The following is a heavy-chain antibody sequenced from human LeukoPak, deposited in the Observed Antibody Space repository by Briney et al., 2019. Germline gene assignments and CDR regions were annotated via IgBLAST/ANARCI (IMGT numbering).Heavy chain of an antibody. CDR2: IYPGDSDT. CDR3: ARREVSLAYCGGDCSSFDY. V-gene: IGHV5-51*01. CDR1: GYSFTSYW. D-gene: IGHD2-21*02. Sequence: GESLKTSCKGSGYSFTSYWIGWVRQMPGKGLEWMGIIYPGDSDTRYSPSFQGQVTISADKSISTAYLQWSSLKASDTAMYYCARREVSLAYCGGDCSSFDYWGQGTLVTVSS. J-gene: IGHJ4*02.